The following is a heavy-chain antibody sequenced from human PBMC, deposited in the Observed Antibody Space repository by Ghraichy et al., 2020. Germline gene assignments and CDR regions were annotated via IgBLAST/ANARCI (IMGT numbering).Heavy chain of an antibody. CDR1: GFTFSSYS. J-gene: IGHJ4*02. CDR3: AMSHYDSSGYSYY. Sequence: GALRLSCAASGFTFSSYSMNWVRQAPGKGLEWVSSISSSSSYIYYADSVKGRFTISSDNAKYSLYLQMNSLSAEDTAVYYCAMSHYDSSGYSYYWGQGTLVTVSS. D-gene: IGHD3-22*01. V-gene: IGHV3-21*01. CDR2: ISSSSSYI.